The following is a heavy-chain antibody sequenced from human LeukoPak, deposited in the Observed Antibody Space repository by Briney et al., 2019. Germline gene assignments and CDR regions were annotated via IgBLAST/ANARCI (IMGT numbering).Heavy chain of an antibody. V-gene: IGHV3-64*02. CDR3: VRGGGVVAGTYDY. CDR1: GLTFITHA. Sequence: GGSLRLSCAASGLTFITHASHWVRHAPGKGREYVSAISNNGEDTYYADSVKGRFTISRDNSKNTLYLQMGSLRAEDMAVYYCVRGGGVVAGTYDYWGQGTLVTVSS. CDR2: ISNNGEDT. D-gene: IGHD6-19*01. J-gene: IGHJ4*02.